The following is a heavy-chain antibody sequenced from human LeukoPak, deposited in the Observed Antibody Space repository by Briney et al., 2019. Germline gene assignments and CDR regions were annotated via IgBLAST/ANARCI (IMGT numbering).Heavy chain of an antibody. CDR2: ISSSGSTI. D-gene: IGHD2-2*01. CDR3: ARGSRDAFDI. CDR1: GFTFSTYW. Sequence: GGSLRLSCAASGFTFSTYWMHWVRQAPGKGLEWVSYISSSGSTIYHADSVKGRFTISRDNAKNSLYLQMNSLRVEDTAVYYCARGSRDAFDIWGQGTMVSVSS. J-gene: IGHJ3*02. V-gene: IGHV3-48*04.